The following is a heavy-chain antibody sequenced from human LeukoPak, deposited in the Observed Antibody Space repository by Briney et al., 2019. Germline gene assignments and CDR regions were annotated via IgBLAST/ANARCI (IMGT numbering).Heavy chain of an antibody. Sequence: GGSLRLSCAASGFTFSSYAMSWVRQAPGKGLEWVSAISGSGGSTYYADSVKGRFTISRDNSKNTLYLQMNSLRAEDTAVYYCTKDLRVGPYYFDYWCQGTLVTVSS. D-gene: IGHD1-26*01. CDR2: ISGSGGST. CDR1: GFTFSSYA. CDR3: TKDLRVGPYYFDY. J-gene: IGHJ4*02. V-gene: IGHV3-23*01.